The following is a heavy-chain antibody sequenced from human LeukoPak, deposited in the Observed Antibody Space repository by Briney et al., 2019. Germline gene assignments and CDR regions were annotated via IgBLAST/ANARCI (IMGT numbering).Heavy chain of an antibody. CDR2: IKPDGSDK. CDR3: GRGGNWNDF. J-gene: IGHJ4*02. D-gene: IGHD1-1*01. V-gene: IGHV3-7*03. Sequence: GGSLRLSCVASGFTFSSYWMSWVRQAPGKGLEWVANIKPDGSDKDYVDSVKGRFPISRDNSKNLLYLQMNVLRAEDTAVYYCGRGGNWNDFWGQGTLVTVSS. CDR1: GFTFSSYW.